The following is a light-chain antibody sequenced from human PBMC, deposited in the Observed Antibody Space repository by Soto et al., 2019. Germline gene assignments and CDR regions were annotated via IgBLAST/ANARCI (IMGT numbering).Light chain of an antibody. Sequence: QSALTQPASVSGSPGQSITISCTGTSSDVGGYNYVSWYQQHPGKAPKLMIYDVSNRPSGVSIRFSGSKSGNTASLTISGLQAEDEADYYCSSYTGSSTYVVFGGGTKLTVL. CDR3: SSYTGSSTYVV. CDR2: DVS. CDR1: SSDVGGYNY. J-gene: IGLJ2*01. V-gene: IGLV2-14*01.